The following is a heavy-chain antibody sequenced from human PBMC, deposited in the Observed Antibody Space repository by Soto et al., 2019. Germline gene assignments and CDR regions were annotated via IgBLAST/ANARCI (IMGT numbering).Heavy chain of an antibody. Sequence: QVQLVQSGAEVKKPGASVKVSCKASGYTFTSYEINWVRQATGQGLEWMGWMNPHSGNKGYAQKFQGRVSMTRNTAISTAYMELSSLRSEDTAVYYCAREPATGDYHGMDVWGQGTTVIVSS. J-gene: IGHJ6*02. V-gene: IGHV1-8*02. CDR3: AREPATGDYHGMDV. D-gene: IGHD6-13*01. CDR2: MNPHSGNK. CDR1: GYTFTSYE.